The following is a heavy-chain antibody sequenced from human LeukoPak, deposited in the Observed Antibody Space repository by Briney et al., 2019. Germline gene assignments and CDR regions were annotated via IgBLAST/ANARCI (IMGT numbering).Heavy chain of an antibody. CDR2: ISYDGSNK. CDR1: GFTFSSYG. CDR3: AKDRGSCSSTSCYYFDY. Sequence: GRSLRLSCAASGFTFSSYGMHWVRQAPGKGLEWGALISYDGSNKYYADSVKGRFTISRDNSKNTLYLQMNSLRAEDTALYYCAKDRGSCSSTSCYYFDYWGQGTLVTVSS. J-gene: IGHJ4*02. V-gene: IGHV3-30*18. D-gene: IGHD2-2*01.